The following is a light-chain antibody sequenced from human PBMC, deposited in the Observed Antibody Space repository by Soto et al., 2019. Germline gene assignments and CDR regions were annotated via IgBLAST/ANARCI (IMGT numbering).Light chain of an antibody. CDR2: DVN. J-gene: IGLJ1*01. Sequence: QSVLTQPRSVSGSPGQSVAISCTGTSSDVGGYNYVSWYQQHPGKAPKVMIFDVNKRPSGVPDRCSGSKSGNTASLTISGLQAEDEADYYCCSYAGRYTYVFGTGTKVTVL. CDR1: SSDVGGYNY. V-gene: IGLV2-11*01. CDR3: CSYAGRYTYV.